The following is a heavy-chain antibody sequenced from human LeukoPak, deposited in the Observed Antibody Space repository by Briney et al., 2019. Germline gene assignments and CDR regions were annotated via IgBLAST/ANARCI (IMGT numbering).Heavy chain of an antibody. CDR2: IKDDGSER. CDR3: ARVNYYFDS. J-gene: IGHJ4*02. V-gene: IGHV3-7*04. Sequence: PGGSLRLSCAASGFTFSGYWMSWVRQAPGKGLEWVANIKDDGSERYYVDSVKGRFTISRDNAKNSLFVQLNSLRAEDTAVYYCARVNYYFDSRGQGTLVTVAS. D-gene: IGHD1-7*01. CDR1: GFTFSGYW.